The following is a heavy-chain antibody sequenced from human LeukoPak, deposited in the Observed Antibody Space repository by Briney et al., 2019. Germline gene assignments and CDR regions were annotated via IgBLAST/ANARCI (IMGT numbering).Heavy chain of an antibody. J-gene: IGHJ4*02. Sequence: GGSLRLSCAASGFIFSSYWMSWVRQAPGKGLEYVSAISSNGGSTYYANSVKGRFTISRDNSKNTLYLQMGSLRAEDMAVYYCARGAVAGTAFWGQGTLVTVSS. V-gene: IGHV3-64*01. CDR3: ARGAVAGTAF. CDR2: ISSNGGST. CDR1: GFIFSSYW. D-gene: IGHD6-19*01.